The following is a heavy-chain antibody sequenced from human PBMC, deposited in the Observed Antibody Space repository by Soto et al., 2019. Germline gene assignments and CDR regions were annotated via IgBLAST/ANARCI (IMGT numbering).Heavy chain of an antibody. Sequence: ASVKVSRKASGYTFTSYYMHWVRQAPGQGLEWMGIINPSGGSTSYAQKFQGRVTMTGDTSTSTVYMELSSLRSEDTAVYYCAGAGILAEDYYDSSGYYYGPFFDYWGQGTRGTVSS. J-gene: IGHJ4*02. CDR3: AGAGILAEDYYDSSGYYYGPFFDY. V-gene: IGHV1-46*01. CDR1: GYTFTSYY. CDR2: INPSGGST. D-gene: IGHD3-22*01.